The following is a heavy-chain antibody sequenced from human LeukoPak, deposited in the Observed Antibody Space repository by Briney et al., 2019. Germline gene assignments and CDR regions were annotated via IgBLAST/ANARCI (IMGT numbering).Heavy chain of an antibody. Sequence: GGSLRLSCAASGFTFSSYAMSWVRQAPGKGLEWVSAISGSGGSTYYADSVKGRFTISRDNSRNTLFLQMNSLRAEDTAVYYCAKDSGSSNYYYGMDVWGQGTTVTVSS. D-gene: IGHD6-13*01. J-gene: IGHJ6*02. V-gene: IGHV3-23*01. CDR2: ISGSGGST. CDR1: GFTFSSYA. CDR3: AKDSGSSNYYYGMDV.